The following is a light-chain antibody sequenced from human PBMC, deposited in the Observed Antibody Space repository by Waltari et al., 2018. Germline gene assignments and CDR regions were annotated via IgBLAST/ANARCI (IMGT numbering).Light chain of an antibody. CDR2: HTS. V-gene: IGKV3-20*01. Sequence: DIVMTQSPGTLSLSPGEEASLSCRTSQTVSGNSLAWYQHKPGHTPRLLIYHTSARAAGVPDRFRGSGSGTDFTLTISRLEPEDFAVYYCQEYGDTPPYTFGQGTTVEIK. CDR1: QTVSGNS. J-gene: IGKJ2*01. CDR3: QEYGDTPPYT.